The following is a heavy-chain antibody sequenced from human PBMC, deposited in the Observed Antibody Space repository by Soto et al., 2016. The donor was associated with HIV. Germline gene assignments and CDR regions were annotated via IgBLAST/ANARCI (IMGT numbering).Heavy chain of an antibody. D-gene: IGHD3-10*01. J-gene: IGHJ5*02. CDR2: INPNNGGT. CDR1: GYNFIGYY. Sequence: QVQLVQSGAEVKRPGASVRVSCKASGYNFIGYYIHWVRQAPGQGLEWMGWINPNNGGTYFTQKFQGRLTMSRDTSINTAYMELSRLRSDDTAMYYCARGGPYQYESGSYCLTWGQGTLVTVSS. CDR3: ARGGPYQYESGSYCLT. V-gene: IGHV1-2*02.